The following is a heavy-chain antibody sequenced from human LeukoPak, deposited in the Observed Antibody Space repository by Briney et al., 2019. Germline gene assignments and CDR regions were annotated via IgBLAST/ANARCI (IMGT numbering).Heavy chain of an antibody. CDR2: ISGDGSRI. CDR3: ARVDDGSGKNWFDP. CDR1: GFTFSSYW. J-gene: IGHJ5*02. Sequence: PGGSLRLSCAASGFTFSSYWMHWVRHVPGKGLVWVSRISGDGSRINYADSVKGRFIISRDNAKNTLFLEMNSLRAEDTAVYYCARVDDGSGKNWFDPWGQGTLVTVSS. D-gene: IGHD3-22*01. V-gene: IGHV3-74*01.